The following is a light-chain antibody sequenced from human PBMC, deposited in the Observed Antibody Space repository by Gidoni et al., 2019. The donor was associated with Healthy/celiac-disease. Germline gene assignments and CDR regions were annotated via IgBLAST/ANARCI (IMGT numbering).Light chain of an antibody. Sequence: AIRMTQSPSSFSASTGDRVTITCRASQGISSYLACYQQKPGKAPKLLIYAASTVQSGVPSRFSGSGSGTDFTLTISCLQSEDFSTYYCHQYYSYPQTFGQGTKVEIK. CDR3: HQYYSYPQT. CDR2: AAS. V-gene: IGKV1-8*01. CDR1: QGISSY. J-gene: IGKJ1*01.